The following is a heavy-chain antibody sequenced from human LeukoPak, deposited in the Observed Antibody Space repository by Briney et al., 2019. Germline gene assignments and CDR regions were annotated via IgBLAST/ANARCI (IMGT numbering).Heavy chain of an antibody. CDR2: IYYSGRT. V-gene: IGHV4-59*08. CDR1: GDPIDVYY. J-gene: IGHJ5*02. Sequence: PSQTLAPTSTITGDPIDVYYCSRVRQPPGKEPHWFEYIYYSGRTNYNPSLKSRVTISVDMSKNQFSLKLSSVTAADTAVYYCARLSGYYDSSGYWGDGNWFDAWGQGTLVTVSS. D-gene: IGHD3-22*01. CDR3: ARLSGYYDSSGYWGDGNWFDA.